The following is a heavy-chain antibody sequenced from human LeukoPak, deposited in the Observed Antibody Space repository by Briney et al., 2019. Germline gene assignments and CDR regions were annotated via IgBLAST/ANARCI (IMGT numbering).Heavy chain of an antibody. V-gene: IGHV3-43*01. CDR1: GFTFYDYT. J-gene: IGHJ4*02. Sequence: PGGSLRLSSAASGFTFYDYTMHWVRQAPGKGLEGVSLISWDGGSTYYADSVKGRFTISRDNSKTSLYLQMNSLRTEDTALYYCAKDGYWGQGTLVTVSS. CDR2: ISWDGGST. CDR3: AKDGY.